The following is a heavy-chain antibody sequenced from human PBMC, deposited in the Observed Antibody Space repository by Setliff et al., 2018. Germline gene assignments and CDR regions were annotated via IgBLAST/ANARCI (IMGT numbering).Heavy chain of an antibody. Sequence: GGSLRLSCVASGFTFSNYAINWVRQAPGQGLEWVSGISGGGINTDYADSVKGRFTISRDNAKDTLYLQMNSLRAEDTAVYYCAKDISRTGYYYDDPYYYYMDVWGKGTTVTVSS. V-gene: IGHV3-23*01. J-gene: IGHJ6*03. CDR1: GFTFSNYA. CDR3: AKDISRTGYYYDDPYYYYMDV. CDR2: ISGGGINT. D-gene: IGHD3-22*01.